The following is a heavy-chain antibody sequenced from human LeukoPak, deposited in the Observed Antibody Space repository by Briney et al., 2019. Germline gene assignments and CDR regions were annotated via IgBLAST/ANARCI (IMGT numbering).Heavy chain of an antibody. D-gene: IGHD5-18*01. Sequence: GGSLRLSCAASGFTFSSYSMNWVRQAPGKGLEWVSYISSSSSTIYYADSVKGRFTISRDNAKNSLYLQMNSLRAEDTAVYYCARPAQVDTAMGFDYWGQGTLVTVSS. CDR3: ARPAQVDTAMGFDY. V-gene: IGHV3-48*01. J-gene: IGHJ4*02. CDR2: ISSSSSTI. CDR1: GFTFSSYS.